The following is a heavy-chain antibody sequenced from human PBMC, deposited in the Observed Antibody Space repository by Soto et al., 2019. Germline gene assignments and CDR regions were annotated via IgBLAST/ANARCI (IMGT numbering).Heavy chain of an antibody. V-gene: IGHV1-18*01. Sequence: ASLKGAWKAAGYTFTIDGISWVRQAPGQGLEWMGWISAYNGNTNYAQKLQGRVTMTTDTSTSTAYMEPRSLRSDDTAVYYCARLGGAYCTNGVCYGGDYWGQGTLVTVSS. CDR3: ARLGGAYCTNGVCYGGDY. J-gene: IGHJ4*02. CDR1: GYTFTIDG. CDR2: ISAYNGNT. D-gene: IGHD2-8*01.